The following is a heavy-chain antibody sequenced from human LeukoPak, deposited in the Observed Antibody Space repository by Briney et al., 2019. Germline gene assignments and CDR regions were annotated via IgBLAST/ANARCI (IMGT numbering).Heavy chain of an antibody. CDR3: ARHAVGVVPAATYYYYYMDV. Sequence: SETLSLTCAVYGGSFSGYYWSWIRQPPGKGLEWIGEINHSGSTNYNPSLKSRVTISVDTSKNQFSLKLSSVTAADTAVYYCARHAVGVVPAATYYYYYMDVWGKGTTVTVSS. D-gene: IGHD2-2*01. CDR2: INHSGST. V-gene: IGHV4-34*01. CDR1: GGSFSGYY. J-gene: IGHJ6*03.